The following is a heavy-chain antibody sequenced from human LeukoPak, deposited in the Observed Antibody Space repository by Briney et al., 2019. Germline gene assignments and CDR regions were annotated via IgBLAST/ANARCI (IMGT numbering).Heavy chain of an antibody. Sequence: GASVKVSCKASGYTFTSYAMHWVRQAPGQRLEWMGWINAGNGNTNYSQKFQGRVTITRDTSASTAYMELSSLRSEDTAVYYCASSGEDFWSGYKLDYWGQGTLVTVSS. CDR2: INAGNGNT. CDR3: ASSGEDFWSGYKLDY. J-gene: IGHJ4*02. V-gene: IGHV1-3*01. CDR1: GYTFTSYA. D-gene: IGHD3-3*01.